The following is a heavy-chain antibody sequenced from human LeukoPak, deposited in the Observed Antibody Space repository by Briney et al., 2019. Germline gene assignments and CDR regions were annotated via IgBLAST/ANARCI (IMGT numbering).Heavy chain of an antibody. CDR3: ARDDKRSGALDP. J-gene: IGHJ5*02. Sequence: GGSLRLSCAASGFTVSSNYMSWVSQALGKGLEWVSVIYSGGSTYYADSVKGRFTISRDNSKNTLYLQMNSLRAEVTAVYYCARDDKRSGALDPWGQGSLVTVSS. D-gene: IGHD2-15*01. CDR1: GFTVSSNY. CDR2: IYSGGST. V-gene: IGHV3-53*01.